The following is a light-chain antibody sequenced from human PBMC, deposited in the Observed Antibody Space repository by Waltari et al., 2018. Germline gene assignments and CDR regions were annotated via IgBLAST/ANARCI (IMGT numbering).Light chain of an antibody. CDR2: AAS. CDR1: QGMANW. J-gene: IGKJ4*01. V-gene: IGKV1-12*01. CDR3: QQANSFPLT. Sequence: WRARQGMANWLSWNQQKREKAPKILLYAASSLQRGVPSRCSGSGVGTDFTLTISSLQPEEFATYYSQQANSFPLTFGGGTKVEIK.